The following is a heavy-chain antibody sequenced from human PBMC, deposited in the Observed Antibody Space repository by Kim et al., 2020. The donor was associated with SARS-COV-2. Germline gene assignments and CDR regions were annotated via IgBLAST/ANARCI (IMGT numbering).Heavy chain of an antibody. J-gene: IGHJ3*02. CDR2: ITSSSSYI. V-gene: IGHV3-21*01. D-gene: IGHD6-13*01. CDR3: ARERESTYSSSWYFNDAFDI. Sequence: GGSLRLSCAASGFTFSSYTMNWVRQAPGKGLEWVSFITSSSSYIYHADSVKGRFTISRDNAKKSLYLQMNSLRAEDTAVYYCARERESTYSSSWYFNDAFDIWGQGTMVTVSS. CDR1: GFTFSSYT.